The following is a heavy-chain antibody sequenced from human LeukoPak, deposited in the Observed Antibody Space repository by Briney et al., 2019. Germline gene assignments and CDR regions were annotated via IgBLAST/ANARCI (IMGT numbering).Heavy chain of an antibody. CDR1: GGSISSYY. CDR3: ARGPPRRLYSSSWPVFDY. Sequence: PSETLSLTCTVSGGSISSYYWSWIRQPPGKGLEWIGYTYYSGSTNYNPSLKSRVTMSVDTSKNQFSLKLSSVTAADTAVYYCARGPPRRLYSSSWPVFDYWGQGTLVTASS. J-gene: IGHJ4*02. V-gene: IGHV4-59*12. CDR2: TYYSGST. D-gene: IGHD6-13*01.